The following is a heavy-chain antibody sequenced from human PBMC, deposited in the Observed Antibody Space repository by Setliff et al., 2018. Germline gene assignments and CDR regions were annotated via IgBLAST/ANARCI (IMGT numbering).Heavy chain of an antibody. V-gene: IGHV1-2*02. Sequence: GASVKVSCKTSGYPFIEHYVNWVRQAPGQGLEWMGWIRPNGGGTHYAQKFQGRVTMTRDTANSTVYMDLSSLTSDDTATYYCARGGGSYRAGNSRPTYWFDPWGQGTLVTVSS. CDR1: GYPFIEHY. CDR2: IRPNGGGT. J-gene: IGHJ5*02. CDR3: ARGGGSYRAGNSRPTYWFDP. D-gene: IGHD2-21*01.